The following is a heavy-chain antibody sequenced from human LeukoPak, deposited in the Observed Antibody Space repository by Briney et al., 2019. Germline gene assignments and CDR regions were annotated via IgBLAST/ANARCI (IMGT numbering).Heavy chain of an antibody. CDR2: IYYSGST. V-gene: IGHV4-59*08. Sequence: SETLSLTCTVSGGSISSYYWSWIRQPPGKGLEWIGYIYYSGSTNYNPSLKSRVTISVDTSKNQFSLKLSSVTAADTVVYYCSLGSGYELGFFDYWGQGTLVTVSS. CDR1: GGSISSYY. J-gene: IGHJ4*02. D-gene: IGHD5-12*01. CDR3: SLGSGYELGFFDY.